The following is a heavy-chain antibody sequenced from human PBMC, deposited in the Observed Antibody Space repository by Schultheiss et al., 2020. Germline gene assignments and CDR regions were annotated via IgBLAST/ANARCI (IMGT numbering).Heavy chain of an antibody. CDR1: GFTFSSYW. CDR3: ARAPTMVQGL. J-gene: IGHJ4*02. V-gene: IGHV3-21*01. Sequence: GGSLRLSCAASGFTFSSYWMHWVRQAPGKGLVWVSSINSGSNYIYYADSVKGRFTISRDNAKNSLYLQMNSLRAEDTAVYYCARAPTMVQGLWGQGTLVTVSS. CDR2: INSGSNYI. D-gene: IGHD3-10*01.